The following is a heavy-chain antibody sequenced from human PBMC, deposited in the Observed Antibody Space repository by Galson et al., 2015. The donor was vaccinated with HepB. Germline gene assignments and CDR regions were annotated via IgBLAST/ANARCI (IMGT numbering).Heavy chain of an antibody. CDR3: AKDICVGATTCRGSDYYGMDV. V-gene: IGHV3-43*01. CDR2: ISWDGGST. J-gene: IGHJ6*02. D-gene: IGHD1-26*01. Sequence: SLRLSCAASGFTFDDYTMHWVRQAPGKGLEWVSLISWDGGSTYYADSVKGRFTISRDNSKNSLYLQMNSLRTEDTALYYCAKDICVGATTCRGSDYYGMDVWGQGTTVTVSS. CDR1: GFTFDDYT.